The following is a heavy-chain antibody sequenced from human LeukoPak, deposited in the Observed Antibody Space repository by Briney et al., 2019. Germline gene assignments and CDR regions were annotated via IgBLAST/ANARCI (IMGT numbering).Heavy chain of an antibody. CDR1: GYTFTGYY. J-gene: IGHJ4*02. Sequence: ASVKVSCKASGYTFTGYYMHWVRQAPGQGLEWMGWINPNSGGTNYAQKFQGRVTMTRDTSISTAYMELSRLRSDDTAVYYCARVYNYGSGSYSGVDYWGQGTLVTVSS. D-gene: IGHD3-10*01. V-gene: IGHV1-2*02. CDR2: INPNSGGT. CDR3: ARVYNYGSGSYSGVDY.